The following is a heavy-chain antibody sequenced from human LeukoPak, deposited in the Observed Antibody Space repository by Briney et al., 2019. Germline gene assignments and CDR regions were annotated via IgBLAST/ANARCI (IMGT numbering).Heavy chain of an antibody. D-gene: IGHD2-2*01. J-gene: IGHJ3*02. CDR3: AATYCSSTSCRDAFDI. V-gene: IGHV5-51*01. CDR1: GYSFTSYW. Sequence: GESLKISCKGSGYSFTSYWIGWVRQMPGKGLEWMGIIYPGDSDTRYSPSFQGQVTISADKSISTAYLQWSSLKASDTAMYYRAATYCSSTSCRDAFDIWGQGTMVTVSS. CDR2: IYPGDSDT.